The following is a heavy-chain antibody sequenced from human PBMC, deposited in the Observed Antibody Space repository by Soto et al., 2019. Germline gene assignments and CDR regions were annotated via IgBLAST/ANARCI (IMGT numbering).Heavy chain of an antibody. V-gene: IGHV3-9*01. D-gene: IGHD2-8*02. Sequence: EVQVVESGGGLVQPGRSLRLSCAASGFSFDDYAMHWVRQAPGKGLEWVSGISWNSGTIGYADSVKGRFTISRDNGKNSLYLQMNSLRAEDTALYYCAKSTGGTANGMGVWGQVTTVTVSS. CDR2: ISWNSGTI. CDR1: GFSFDDYA. CDR3: AKSTGGTANGMGV. J-gene: IGHJ6*02.